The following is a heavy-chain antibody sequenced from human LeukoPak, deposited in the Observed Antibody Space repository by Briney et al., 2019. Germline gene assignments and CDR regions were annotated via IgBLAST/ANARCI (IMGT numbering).Heavy chain of an antibody. D-gene: IGHD1-26*01. CDR3: ATDAVGPTGY. J-gene: IGHJ4*02. Sequence: GGSLRLSCAASGFTFSSYEMHWVRQPPGKGLEWVSYISSSDSTIYYADSVKGRFTISRDNSHNTVHLRMNSLRPEDTAVYYCATDAVGPTGYWGQGTLVAVSS. V-gene: IGHV3-48*03. CDR2: ISSSDSTI. CDR1: GFTFSSYE.